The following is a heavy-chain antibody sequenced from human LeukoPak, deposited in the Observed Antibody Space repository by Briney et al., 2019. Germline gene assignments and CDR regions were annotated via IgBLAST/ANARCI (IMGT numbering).Heavy chain of an antibody. J-gene: IGHJ4*02. CDR2: IIPIFGIA. CDR1: PFTFSSYA. CDR3: ARGMVRGVPGPYFDY. D-gene: IGHD3-10*01. V-gene: IGHV1-69*05. Sequence: GSSLKRSYEASPFTFSSYAISWVRQAPGLGLAWIGGIIPIFGIANYAHKFQGRVTITTDESTSTAYMELSSLRSEDTAVYYCARGMVRGVPGPYFDYWGQGTLVTVSS.